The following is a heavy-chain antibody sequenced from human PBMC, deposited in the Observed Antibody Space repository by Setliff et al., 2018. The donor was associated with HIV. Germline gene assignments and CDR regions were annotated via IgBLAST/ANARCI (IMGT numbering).Heavy chain of an antibody. J-gene: IGHJ4*02. CDR3: ARDAGAPGRGNPLDY. V-gene: IGHV1-2*02. CDR2: ISPDSGDT. Sequence: ASVKVSCKTSGYTFTVNHLHWVRQAPGQGVEWVGKISPDSGDTFYAQKFQGRVTLTRDTSFTTAYMELSTLRDDDTAVYYCARDAGAPGRGNPLDYWGQGTLVTVSS. D-gene: IGHD3-10*01. CDR1: GYTFTVNH.